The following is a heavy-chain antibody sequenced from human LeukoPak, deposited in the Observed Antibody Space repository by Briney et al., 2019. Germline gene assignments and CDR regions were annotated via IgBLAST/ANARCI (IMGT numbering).Heavy chain of an antibody. D-gene: IGHD6-19*01. CDR3: ARGRGIVVAGTVNWFDP. V-gene: IGHV4-34*01. J-gene: IGHJ5*02. Sequence: SETLSLTCAVYGGSFSGYYWSWIRQPPGKGLEWIGEIKHSGSTNYNPSFTMRVTISVDASKNQFSLKLSSVTAADTAVYYCARGRGIVVAGTVNWFDPWGQGTLVTVSS. CDR2: IKHSGST. CDR1: GGSFSGYY.